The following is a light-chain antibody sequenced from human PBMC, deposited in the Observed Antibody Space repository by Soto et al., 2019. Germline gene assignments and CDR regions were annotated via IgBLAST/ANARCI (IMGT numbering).Light chain of an antibody. CDR3: QQYNNLLYT. J-gene: IGKJ2*01. Sequence: EIVLTQSPATLSLSPGERAILSCRASQSVSSNLAWYQQKPGQAPRLLIYGASTRATGIPARFSVSGSGTEFTLTISSLQSEDFAVYYCQQYNNLLYTFGQGTKVDIK. V-gene: IGKV3-15*01. CDR2: GAS. CDR1: QSVSSN.